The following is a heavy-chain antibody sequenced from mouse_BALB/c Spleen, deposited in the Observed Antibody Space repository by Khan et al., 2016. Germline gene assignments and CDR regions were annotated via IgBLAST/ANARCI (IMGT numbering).Heavy chain of an antibody. CDR1: GFDFSRYW. J-gene: IGHJ4*01. V-gene: IGHV4-1*02. CDR3: ARPRGNYARDY. Sequence: EVKLLESGGGLVQPGGSQKLSCAASGFDFSRYWMSWVRQAPGKGLEWIGEINPDSSTINYTPSLKDKFIISRDNAKNTLFLLMSKVRSEDTALYYCARPRGNYARDYCGQGTSVTVSS. CDR2: INPDSSTI. D-gene: IGHD3-3*01.